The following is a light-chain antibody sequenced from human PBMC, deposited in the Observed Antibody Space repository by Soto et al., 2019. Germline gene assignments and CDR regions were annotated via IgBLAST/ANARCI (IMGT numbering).Light chain of an antibody. J-gene: IGKJ3*01. CDR2: AAS. Sequence: DIQMTQSPSSLSASVGDRVTITCRASQGISSYLAWYQQKPGKVPKLLIYAASTLQSGVPSRFSGSGSGTDFTLTISSLQPEDVATYYCQKYNSAPRTFGHGTKVDIK. V-gene: IGKV1-27*01. CDR1: QGISSY. CDR3: QKYNSAPRT.